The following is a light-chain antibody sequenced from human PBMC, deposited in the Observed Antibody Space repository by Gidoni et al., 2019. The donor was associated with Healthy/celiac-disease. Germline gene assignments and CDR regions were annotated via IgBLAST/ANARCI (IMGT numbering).Light chain of an antibody. CDR2: AAS. CDR3: QQSYSTPWT. V-gene: IGKV1-39*01. Sequence: DIQLTQSPSSLSASVGDRVTITCRASQSISSYLHWYQQKPGKAPKLLIYAASSLQSGVPSRCRGSGSGTDFTLTISSLQPEDFATYYCQQSYSTPWTFGQGTKVEIK. CDR1: QSISSY. J-gene: IGKJ1*01.